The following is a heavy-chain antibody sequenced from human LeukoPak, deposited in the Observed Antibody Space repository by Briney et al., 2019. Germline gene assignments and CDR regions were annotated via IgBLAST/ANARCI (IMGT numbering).Heavy chain of an antibody. V-gene: IGHV3-7*01. CDR1: GFTFSSYW. CDR2: IKQDGSEK. CDR3: ARDFGYYYDSSGFHY. Sequence: PGGSLRLSCAASGFTFSSYWMSWVRQAPGKGLEWVANIKQDGSEKYYVDSVKGRFTIPRDNAKNSLYLQMNSLRAEDTAVYYCARDFGYYYDSSGFHYWGQGTLVTVSS. J-gene: IGHJ4*02. D-gene: IGHD3-22*01.